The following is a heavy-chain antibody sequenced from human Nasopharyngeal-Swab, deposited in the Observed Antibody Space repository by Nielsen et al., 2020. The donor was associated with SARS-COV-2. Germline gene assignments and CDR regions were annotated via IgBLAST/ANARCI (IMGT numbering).Heavy chain of an antibody. CDR3: ARSYRRSYYYYGMDV. CDR2: IGTAGDT. D-gene: IGHD1-1*01. J-gene: IGHJ6*02. V-gene: IGHV3-13*01. Sequence: GESLKISCAASGFTFSSYDMHWVRQATGKGLEWVSAIGTAGDTYCPGSVKGRFTISRENAKNSLYLQMNSLRAGDTAVYYCARSYRRSYYYYGMDVWGQGTTVTVSS. CDR1: GFTFSSYD.